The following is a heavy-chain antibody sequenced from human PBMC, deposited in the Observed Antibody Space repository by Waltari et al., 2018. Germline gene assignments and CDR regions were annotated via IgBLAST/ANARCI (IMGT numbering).Heavy chain of an antibody. CDR3: AEWWLSNYYMDV. D-gene: IGHD3-22*01. V-gene: IGHV3-7*01. J-gene: IGHJ6*03. CDR2: IKQDGSEK. CDR1: GFTFSSYW. Sequence: EVQLVESGGGLVQPGESLRLPCAASGFTFSSYWMSWVRQAPGKGLEWVANIKQDGSEKYYVDSVKGRFTISRDNAKNSLYLQMNSLRAEDTAVYYCAEWWLSNYYMDVWGKGTTVTVSS.